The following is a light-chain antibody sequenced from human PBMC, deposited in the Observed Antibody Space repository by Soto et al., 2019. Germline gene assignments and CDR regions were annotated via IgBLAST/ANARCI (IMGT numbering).Light chain of an antibody. CDR2: GAS. Sequence: DIQLTQSPSFLSASLGDRVTITCRASQHIATYLGWYQQRPGKAPKLLIYGASILQNGVSSRFSGSGSGTEFTLTITSLQSEDVATYYCQQLNSFPHFGPGTKVDVK. CDR1: QHIATY. J-gene: IGKJ3*01. CDR3: QQLNSFPH. V-gene: IGKV1-9*01.